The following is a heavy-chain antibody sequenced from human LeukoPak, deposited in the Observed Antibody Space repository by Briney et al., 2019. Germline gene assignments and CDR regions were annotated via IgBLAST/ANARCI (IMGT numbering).Heavy chain of an antibody. CDR1: GFTFSSYT. Sequence: GRSLRLSCAASGFTFSSYTMHWVRQAPGQGLEWVAVISYDGSNKYYADSVKGRFTISGDTSKNTLYLQMNSLRAEDTAVYYCARGGWELPRTAFDYWGQGTLVTVSS. CDR2: ISYDGSNK. J-gene: IGHJ4*02. CDR3: ARGGWELPRTAFDY. V-gene: IGHV3-30-3*01. D-gene: IGHD1-26*01.